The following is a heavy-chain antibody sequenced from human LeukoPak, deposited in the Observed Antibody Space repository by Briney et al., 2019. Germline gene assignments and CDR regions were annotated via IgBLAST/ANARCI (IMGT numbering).Heavy chain of an antibody. Sequence: GGSLRLSCAASGFTFSSYSMNWVLQAPGKGLEWVSYISSSSSTIYYADSVKGRFTISRDNSKNTLYLQMNSLRAEDTAVYYCAKDSLGSGSYYTYWGQGTLVTVSS. D-gene: IGHD3-10*01. CDR3: AKDSLGSGSYYTY. J-gene: IGHJ4*02. CDR2: ISSSSSTI. V-gene: IGHV3-48*01. CDR1: GFTFSSYS.